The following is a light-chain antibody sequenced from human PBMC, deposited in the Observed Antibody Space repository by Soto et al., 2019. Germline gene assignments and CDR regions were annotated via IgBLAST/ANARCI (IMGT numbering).Light chain of an antibody. CDR1: QSVLDNSTNKSY. V-gene: IGKV4-1*01. Sequence: QSPSSLAVSLGERATGNCISRQSVLDNSTNKSYLAWYQKKPGHPPKLLVHWASVREAGVPDRFSGGGSGTDFTLTISSLQAEDVAVYYCHQYYTTPQTFGQGTQLEIK. CDR3: HQYYTTPQT. CDR2: WAS. J-gene: IGKJ2*01.